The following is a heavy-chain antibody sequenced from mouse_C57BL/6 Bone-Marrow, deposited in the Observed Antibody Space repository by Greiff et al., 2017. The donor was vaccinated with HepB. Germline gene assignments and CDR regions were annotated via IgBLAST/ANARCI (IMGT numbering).Heavy chain of an antibody. CDR3: TVIYYYGSSRDY. D-gene: IGHD1-1*01. J-gene: IGHJ2*01. V-gene: IGHV14-4*01. Sequence: EVKLMESGAELVRPGASVKLSCTASGFNIKDDYMHWVKQRPEQGLEWIGWIDPENGDTEYASKFQGKATITADTSSNTAYLQLSSLTSEDTAVYYCTVIYYYGSSRDYWGQGTTLTVSS. CDR1: GFNIKDDY. CDR2: IDPENGDT.